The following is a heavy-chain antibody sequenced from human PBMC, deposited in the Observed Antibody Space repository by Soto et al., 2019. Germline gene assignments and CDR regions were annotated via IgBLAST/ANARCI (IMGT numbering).Heavy chain of an antibody. CDR3: ARGGWECSSAGCYVVPQNY. CDR2: ISYSGST. Sequence: SETLSLTCTVSGGSIGSDSYYWGGIRQSPEKGLEWIASISYSGSTYCNPSLKSRVTISVDTSKNQFSLKLRSVTAADTAVCYCARGGWECSSAGCYVVPQNYWGQGAQVT. D-gene: IGHD2-2*01. V-gene: IGHV4-39*07. CDR1: GGSIGSDSYY. J-gene: IGHJ4*02.